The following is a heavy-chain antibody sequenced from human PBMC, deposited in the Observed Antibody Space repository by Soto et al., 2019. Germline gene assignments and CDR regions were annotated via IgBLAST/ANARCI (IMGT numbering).Heavy chain of an antibody. CDR1: GVSTSTHY. CDR2: IYYRGTT. V-gene: IGHV4-59*11. D-gene: IGHD2-2*01. CDR3: ARGGGSPYHDHEFDY. Sequence: QVQLQESGPGLVKPSETLSLTCSVSGVSTSTHYWTWIRKPPGLGPEWIGCIYYRGTTNYNDSFNSRVTISVDTSKNQFSLTLSSVTTADTAVYYCARGGGSPYHDHEFDYWGQGILFTVSS. J-gene: IGHJ4*02.